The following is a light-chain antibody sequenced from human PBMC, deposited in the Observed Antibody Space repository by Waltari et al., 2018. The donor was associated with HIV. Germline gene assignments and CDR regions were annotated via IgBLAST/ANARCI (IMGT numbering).Light chain of an antibody. CDR3: QTWDSGTGV. CDR1: NLADPY. CDR2: RHT. J-gene: IGLJ3*02. Sequence: SYDLTQPASVSVSPGQTVSITCSGRNLADPYPYWYQQKPGKSPVLVIYRHTERPPRIPERFSGAISGNTATLTISGTQTIDEADYYCQTWDSGTGVFGGGTKLTVL. V-gene: IGLV3-1*01.